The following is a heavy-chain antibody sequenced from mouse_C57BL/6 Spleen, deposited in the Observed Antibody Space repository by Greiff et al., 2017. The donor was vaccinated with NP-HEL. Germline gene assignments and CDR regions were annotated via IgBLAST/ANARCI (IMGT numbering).Heavy chain of an antibody. CDR3: ARQTPYGNCEAY. V-gene: IGHV1-42*01. CDR2: INPSTGGT. Sequence: VQLQQSGPELVKPGASVKISCKASGYSFTGYYMNWVKQSPEKSLEWIGEINPSTGGTTYNQKFKAKATLTVDKSSSTAYMQLKSLTSEDSAVYYCARQTPYGNCEAYWGQGTLVTVSA. CDR1: GYSFTGYY. D-gene: IGHD2-1*01. J-gene: IGHJ3*01.